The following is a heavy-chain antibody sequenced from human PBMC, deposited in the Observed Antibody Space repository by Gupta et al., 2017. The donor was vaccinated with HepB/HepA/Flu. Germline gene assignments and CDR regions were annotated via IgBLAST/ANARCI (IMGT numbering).Heavy chain of an antibody. CDR1: GDSINDGSYF. Sequence: QLQESGPGLVKPSGTLSLTCSVSGDSINDGSYFWGWIRQSPGKGLEYIGSIYSAGTTYYTPSLHSRVTISLDTSKNDFSLKLPSVTAADTAVYYCARAPPNIAPNWFDSWGPGTLVTVSS. D-gene: IGHD6-13*01. V-gene: IGHV4-39*02. CDR3: ARAPPNIAPNWFDS. J-gene: IGHJ5*01. CDR2: IYSAGTT.